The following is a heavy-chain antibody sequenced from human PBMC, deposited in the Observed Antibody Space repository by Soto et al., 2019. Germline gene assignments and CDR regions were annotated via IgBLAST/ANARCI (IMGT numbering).Heavy chain of an antibody. D-gene: IGHD6-19*01. CDR3: ARDIAVACLNGFDP. CDR2: ISSSGSTI. V-gene: IGHV3-11*01. CDR1: GFTFSDYY. Sequence: GGSLRLSCAASGFTFSDYYMSWIRQAPGKGLEWVSYISSSGSTIYYADSVKGRFTISRDNAKNSLYLQMNSLRAEDTAVYYCARDIAVACLNGFDPWGQGTLVTVSS. J-gene: IGHJ5*02.